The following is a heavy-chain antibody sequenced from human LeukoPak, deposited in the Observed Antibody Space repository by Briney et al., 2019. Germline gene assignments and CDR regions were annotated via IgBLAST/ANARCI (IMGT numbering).Heavy chain of an antibody. Sequence: GGSLRLSCEASGFTFYSYAMHWVRQAPGKGLEWVAVISYDGSNEYYADSVKGRFTISRDSSKHTLYLQMNSLRAEDTAVYYCARDQSYWFDYWGQGTLVTVSS. CDR3: ARDQSYWFDY. D-gene: IGHD3-10*01. J-gene: IGHJ4*02. V-gene: IGHV3-30-3*01. CDR2: ISYDGSNE. CDR1: GFTFYSYA.